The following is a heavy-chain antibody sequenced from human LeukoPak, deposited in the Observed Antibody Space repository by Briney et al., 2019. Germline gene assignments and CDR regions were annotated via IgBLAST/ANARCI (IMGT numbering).Heavy chain of an antibody. CDR2: ISGSGDST. CDR3: AKDRIRFVAGSGSYGTYPFDH. CDR1: GFTFSSYA. V-gene: IGHV3-23*01. J-gene: IGHJ4*02. Sequence: GGSLRLSCAASGFTFSSYAMSWVRQAPGKGLEWVSVISGSGDSTYYADSVKGRITISRDNSKNTLYLQMNSLGAEDTAVYYCAKDRIRFVAGSGSYGTYPFDHWGQGTLVTVSS. D-gene: IGHD3-10*01.